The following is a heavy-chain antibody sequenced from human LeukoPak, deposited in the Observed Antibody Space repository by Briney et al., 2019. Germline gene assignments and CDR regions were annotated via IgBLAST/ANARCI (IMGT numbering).Heavy chain of an antibody. J-gene: IGHJ4*02. Sequence: GASVKVSCKASGYSLTGYHMHWVRQAPGQGLEWMGRINPNSGDTNYAQKFQGRVTMTRDTSISTAYMELSRLRSDDTAVYYCAREGGGIVATPYFDYWGQGTLVTVSS. D-gene: IGHD5-12*01. CDR1: GYSLTGYH. CDR3: AREGGGIVATPYFDY. CDR2: INPNSGDT. V-gene: IGHV1-2*06.